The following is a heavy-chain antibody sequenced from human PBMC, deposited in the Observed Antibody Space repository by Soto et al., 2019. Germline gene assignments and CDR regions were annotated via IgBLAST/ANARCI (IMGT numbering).Heavy chain of an antibody. D-gene: IGHD3-16*01. Sequence: EVQLVESGGGLVQPGGSLRLSCTASGFTVSSSEMNWVRQAPGKGLEWVSYINEDGTTFYADSVRGRFTISRDSAENSLFLQMNSLRAGDTAVYYCSRDKGERVAYGMDVWGQGTTVTVSS. CDR2: INEDGTT. J-gene: IGHJ6*02. CDR3: SRDKGERVAYGMDV. V-gene: IGHV3-48*03. CDR1: GFTVSSSE.